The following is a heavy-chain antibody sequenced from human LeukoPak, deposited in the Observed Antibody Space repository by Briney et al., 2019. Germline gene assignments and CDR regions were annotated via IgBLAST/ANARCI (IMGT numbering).Heavy chain of an antibody. CDR2: IRYDGTNK. CDR1: GFTFTSFG. D-gene: IGHD2-21*01. CDR3: AKNSGTESH. Sequence: HAGGSLRLSCAASGFTFTSFGMHWVRQAPGKGLEWVAFIRYDGTNKYYVDSVKGRFTISRDNSKNTLYLQMNSLRPEDTAVYYCAKNSGTESHWGQGTLVTVSS. J-gene: IGHJ4*02. V-gene: IGHV3-30*02.